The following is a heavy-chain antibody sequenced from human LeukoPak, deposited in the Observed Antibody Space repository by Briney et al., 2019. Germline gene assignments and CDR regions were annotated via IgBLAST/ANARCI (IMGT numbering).Heavy chain of an antibody. V-gene: IGHV3-30*02. J-gene: IGHJ6*03. Sequence: GGSLRLSCAASGFTFSSYGMHWVRQAPGKGLEWVAYIQYDGSNEQYADSVKGRFSISRDSSKNILYLQMNSLRAEDTAMYYCAKDRCSNGIGCYYYYMDVWGKGTTVTVSS. CDR2: IQYDGSNE. CDR1: GFTFSSYG. CDR3: AKDRCSNGIGCYYYYMDV. D-gene: IGHD2-8*01.